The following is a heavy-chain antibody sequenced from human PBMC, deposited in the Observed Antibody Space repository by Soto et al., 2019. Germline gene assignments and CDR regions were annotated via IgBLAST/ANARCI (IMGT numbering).Heavy chain of an antibody. CDR2: IGYDGNNK. J-gene: IGHJ3*02. V-gene: IGHV3-33*01. D-gene: IGHD6-19*01. Sequence: QVQLVESGGGWVQPGRSLRLSCEATGFSFTTYGMHWVRQAPGKGLEWVAVIGYDGNNKYYADSVEGRFTISRDNSKNTLYLQMKSLRGDDTAVYYCARGGVAGIVGIFGSPLDIWGQGTLVTVSS. CDR3: ARGGVAGIVGIFGSPLDI. CDR1: GFSFTTYG.